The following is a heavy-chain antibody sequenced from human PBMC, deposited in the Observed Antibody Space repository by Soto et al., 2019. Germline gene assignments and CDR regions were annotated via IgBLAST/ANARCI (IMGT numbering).Heavy chain of an antibody. Sequence: GASVKVSFKASGYTFTGYYMHWVRQAPGQGLEWMGWINPNSGGTNYAQKFQGWVTMTRDTSISTAYMELSRLRSDDTAVYYCARDHWWQVIGKEKDYYYMDVWGKGTTVTVSS. D-gene: IGHD1-20*01. CDR3: ARDHWWQVIGKEKDYYYMDV. J-gene: IGHJ6*03. CDR2: INPNSGGT. CDR1: GYTFTGYY. V-gene: IGHV1-2*04.